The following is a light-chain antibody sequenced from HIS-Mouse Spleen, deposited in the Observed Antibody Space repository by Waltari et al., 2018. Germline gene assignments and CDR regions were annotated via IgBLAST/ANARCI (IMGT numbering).Light chain of an antibody. CDR3: QQSYSTPPT. J-gene: IGKJ4*01. V-gene: IGKV1-39*01. Sequence: DIQMTQSPSSLSASVGDRVTITCRASQSISSYLNWYQQKPGKAPKLLIYAASSLQSWVPSRFSGSVSGTDFTLTISSLQPEDFATYYCQQSYSTPPTFGGGTKVEIK. CDR2: AAS. CDR1: QSISSY.